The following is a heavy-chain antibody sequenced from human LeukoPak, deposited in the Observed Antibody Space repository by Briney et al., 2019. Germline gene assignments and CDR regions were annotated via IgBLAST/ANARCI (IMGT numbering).Heavy chain of an antibody. D-gene: IGHD6-6*01. J-gene: IGHJ4*02. CDR1: GFTFSSYG. CDR2: ISYDGSNK. CDR3: ARGEQLVPYYFDY. V-gene: IGHV3-30*03. Sequence: PGRSLRLSCAASGFTFSSYGMHWVRQAPGKGLEWVAVISYDGSNKYYADSVKGRFTISRDNSKNTLYLQMNSLRAEDTAVYYCARGEQLVPYYFDYWGQGTLVTVSS.